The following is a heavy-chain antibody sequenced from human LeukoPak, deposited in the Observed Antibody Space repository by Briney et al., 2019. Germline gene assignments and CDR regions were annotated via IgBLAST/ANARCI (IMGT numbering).Heavy chain of an antibody. D-gene: IGHD3-22*01. CDR1: GGSISSYY. CDR2: IYYSGST. CDR3: SRGSIAYYYMDV. Sequence: SETLSLTCTVSGGSISSYYWSWIRQPPGKGLEWIGNIYYSGSTNYNPSLKSRVTISVDTSKNQFSLKLSSVTAADTAVYYCSRGSIAYYYMDVWGKGTTVTISS. J-gene: IGHJ6*03. V-gene: IGHV4-59*01.